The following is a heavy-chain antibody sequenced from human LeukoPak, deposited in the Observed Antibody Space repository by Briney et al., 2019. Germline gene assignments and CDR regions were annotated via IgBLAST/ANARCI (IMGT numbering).Heavy chain of an antibody. Sequence: SETLSLTCTVSGGSVSSGSYYWSWIRQPPGKGLEWIGYIYYSGSTKYNPSLKSRVTISVDTSKNQFSLKLSSVTAADTAVFYCARMEAWVVPTGPRGFDHWGQGTLVTVSS. J-gene: IGHJ4*02. CDR1: GGSVSSGSYY. D-gene: IGHD6-19*01. CDR3: ARMEAWVVPTGPRGFDH. CDR2: IYYSGST. V-gene: IGHV4-61*01.